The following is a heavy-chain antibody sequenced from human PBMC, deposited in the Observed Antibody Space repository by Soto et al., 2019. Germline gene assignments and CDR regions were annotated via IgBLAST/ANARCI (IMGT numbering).Heavy chain of an antibody. CDR3: AKDRDTAMEPLTFDY. CDR1: GFTFSSYA. D-gene: IGHD5-18*01. Sequence: GGSLRLSCAASGFTFSSYAMHWVRQAPGKGLEWVAVISYDGNNKYYADSVKGRFTISRDDSKNTLYLQMSSLRAEDTAVYYCAKDRDTAMEPLTFDYWGQGTLVTVSS. J-gene: IGHJ4*02. V-gene: IGHV3-30*18. CDR2: ISYDGNNK.